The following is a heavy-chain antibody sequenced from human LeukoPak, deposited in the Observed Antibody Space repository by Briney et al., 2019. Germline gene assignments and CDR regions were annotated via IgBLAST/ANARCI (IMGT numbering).Heavy chain of an antibody. Sequence: ASVKVSCKASGYTFTGYYMHWVRQAPGQGLEWMGWINPNSGGTNYAQKFQGRVTMTRDTSISTAYMELSRLRSDDTAVYYCATVAFDWSSPYYYYMDVWGKGTTVTVSS. CDR1: GYTFTGYY. CDR2: INPNSGGT. CDR3: ATVAFDWSSPYYYYMDV. D-gene: IGHD3-9*01. J-gene: IGHJ6*03. V-gene: IGHV1-2*02.